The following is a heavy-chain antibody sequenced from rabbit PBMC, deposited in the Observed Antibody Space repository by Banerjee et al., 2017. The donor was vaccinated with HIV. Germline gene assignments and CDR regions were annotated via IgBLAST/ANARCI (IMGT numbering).Heavy chain of an antibody. Sequence: QSLEESGGGLVQPEGSLTLTCKASGFSFSSYYYMCWVRQAPGKGLEWIACIYAGSSGSTYYASWAKGRFTISKTSSTTVTLQMTSLTAADTATYFCANIVAGYVGAMSLWGPGTLVTVS. CDR3: ANIVAGYVGAMSL. V-gene: IGHV1S40*01. CDR2: IYAGSSGST. CDR1: GFSFSSYYY. J-gene: IGHJ6*01. D-gene: IGHD4-2*01.